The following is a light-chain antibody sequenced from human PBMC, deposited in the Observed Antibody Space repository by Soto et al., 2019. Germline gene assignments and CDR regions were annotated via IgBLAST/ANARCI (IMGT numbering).Light chain of an antibody. CDR3: NSYASTSARV. J-gene: IGLJ3*02. CDR2: EVS. Sequence: QSVLTQPASVSGSPGQSITISCTGTSSDVGAYNYVSWYRQHPGKAPKLMIYEVSNRPSGVSDRFSGSKSGNTASLTISGLQAEDEADYYCNSYASTSARVFGGGTKVTVL. V-gene: IGLV2-14*01. CDR1: SSDVGAYNY.